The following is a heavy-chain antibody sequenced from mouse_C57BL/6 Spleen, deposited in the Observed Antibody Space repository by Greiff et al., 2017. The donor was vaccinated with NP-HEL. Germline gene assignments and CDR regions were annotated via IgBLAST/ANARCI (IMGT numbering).Heavy chain of an antibody. CDR3: ARHEERGAWFAY. V-gene: IGHV1-62-2*01. Sequence: QVQLQQSGAELVKPGASVKLSCKASGYNFTAYTIHWVKQRYGQGLEWIGWFYPDSGSIKYNEKFKDKATLTEDKPSSTVYMSLRRLTSEDSAVYFCARHEERGAWFAYWGQGTLVTVAA. CDR2: FYPDSGSI. CDR1: GYNFTAYT. J-gene: IGHJ3*01.